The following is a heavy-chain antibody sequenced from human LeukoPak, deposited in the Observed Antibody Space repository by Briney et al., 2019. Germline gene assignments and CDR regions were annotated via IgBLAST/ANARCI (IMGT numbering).Heavy chain of an antibody. D-gene: IGHD2-15*01. J-gene: IGHJ6*02. V-gene: IGHV3-23*01. CDR3: VKAGRYCSDGSCTTSGYYYYYGMDV. CDR1: VFTLSSYA. Sequence: GGSLRLSRAASVFTLSSYAMSWVRQAPGKGLEWVSAISDVGCSTYYADSVKGRFTISRDNSKNTLYLQMNSLRAEDTAVYYCVKAGRYCSDGSCTTSGYYYYYGMDVWGQGTTVTVSS. CDR2: ISDVGCST.